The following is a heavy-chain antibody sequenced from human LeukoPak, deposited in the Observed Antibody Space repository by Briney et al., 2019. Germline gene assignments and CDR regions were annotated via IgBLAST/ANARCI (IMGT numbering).Heavy chain of an antibody. Sequence: GGSLRLSCAASGFTFSSYSMNWVRQAPGKGLEWVSSISSSSSYIYYADSVKGRFTISRDNAKNSLYLRMNSLRAEDTAVYYCARDLSRSEFHCLGYWGQASLVTVSS. CDR3: ARDLSRSEFHCLGY. D-gene: IGHD6-19*01. CDR2: ISSSSSYI. V-gene: IGHV3-21*01. J-gene: IGHJ4*02. CDR1: GFTFSSYS.